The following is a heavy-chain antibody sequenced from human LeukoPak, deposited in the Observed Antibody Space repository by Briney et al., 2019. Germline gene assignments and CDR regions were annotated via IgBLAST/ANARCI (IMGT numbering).Heavy chain of an antibody. CDR2: INSSSSTI. D-gene: IGHD3-10*01. CDR3: AVSPYGSGSP. Sequence: GGSLRLSCAASGFILSSYSMNWVRQAPGKGLEWVSYINSSSSTIYYADSVKGRFAISRDNAKNSLYLQMNSLRDDDTAVYYCAVSPYGSGSPWGQGTLVTVSS. CDR1: GFILSSYS. V-gene: IGHV3-48*02. J-gene: IGHJ4*02.